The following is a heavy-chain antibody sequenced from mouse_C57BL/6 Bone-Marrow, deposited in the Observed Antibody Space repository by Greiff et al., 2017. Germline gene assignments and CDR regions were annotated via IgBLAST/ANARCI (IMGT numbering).Heavy chain of an antibody. CDR3: ARKFKGAMDY. V-gene: IGHV1-69*01. CDR2: IDPSDSYT. Sequence: VQLQQPGAELVMPGASVKLSCKASGYTFTSYWMHWVKQRPGQGLEWIGEIDPSDSYTNYNQKFKGKATLTVDKSSSTAYMQRSSLTSEDSAVYYCARKFKGAMDYWGQGTSVTVSS. CDR1: GYTFTSYW. J-gene: IGHJ4*01.